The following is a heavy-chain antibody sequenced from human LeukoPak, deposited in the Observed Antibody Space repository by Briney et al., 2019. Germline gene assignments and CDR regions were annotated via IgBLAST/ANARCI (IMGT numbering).Heavy chain of an antibody. D-gene: IGHD3-9*01. CDR1: GGSVSSGTYH. CDR3: VREHDWGEFDY. CDR2: ISYIGNT. J-gene: IGHJ4*02. Sequence: SETLSRTCTVSGGSVSSGTYHWSWIRQPPGKELEWIGYISYIGNTNYNPSLKSRVTISKDTSKNKYSLKLSSVTAADTAVYYCVREHDWGEFDYWGQGALVTVSS. V-gene: IGHV4-61*01.